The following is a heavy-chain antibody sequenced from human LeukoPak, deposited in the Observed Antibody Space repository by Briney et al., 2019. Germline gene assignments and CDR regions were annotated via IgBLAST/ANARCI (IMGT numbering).Heavy chain of an antibody. D-gene: IGHD6-19*01. CDR3: ARERQWLGSDY. Sequence: GGSLRLSCAASGFTFSSYSMNWVRQAPGKGLEWVSSISSSSSYIYYADSVKGRFTISRDNAKNSLYLQVNSLGAEDTAVYYCARERQWLGSDYWGQGTLVTVSS. J-gene: IGHJ4*02. CDR2: ISSSSSYI. V-gene: IGHV3-21*01. CDR1: GFTFSSYS.